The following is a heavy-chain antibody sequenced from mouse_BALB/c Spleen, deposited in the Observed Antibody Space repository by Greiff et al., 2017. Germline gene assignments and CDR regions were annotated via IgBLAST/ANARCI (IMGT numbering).Heavy chain of an antibody. J-gene: IGHJ4*01. Sequence: VQLQQSGPELVKPGASVKVSCTASGYAFTSYNMYWVKQSPGKSLEWIGYIDPYNGGTSYNQKFKGKATLTVDKSSSTAYMHLNSLTSEDSAVYYCARNCGSSYDYAMDYWGQGTSVTVSS. CDR2: IDPYNGGT. D-gene: IGHD1-1*01. V-gene: IGHV1S135*01. CDR3: ARNCGSSYDYAMDY. CDR1: GYAFTSYN.